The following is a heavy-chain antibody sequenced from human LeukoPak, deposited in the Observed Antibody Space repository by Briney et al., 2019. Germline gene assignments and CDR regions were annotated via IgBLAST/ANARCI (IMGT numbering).Heavy chain of an antibody. Sequence: GASVKVSCKASGYTFTGYYMHRGRQAPGQGVEWMGWINPNSGGTNYAQKFQGRVTMTRDTSISTAYMELSRLRSDDTAVYYCARDRCSSTSCKGGFDYWGQGTLVTVSS. CDR3: ARDRCSSTSCKGGFDY. CDR1: GYTFTGYY. J-gene: IGHJ4*02. V-gene: IGHV1-2*02. CDR2: INPNSGGT. D-gene: IGHD2-2*01.